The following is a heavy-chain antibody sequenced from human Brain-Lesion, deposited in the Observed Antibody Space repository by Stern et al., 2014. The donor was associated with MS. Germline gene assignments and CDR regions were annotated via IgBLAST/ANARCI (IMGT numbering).Heavy chain of an antibody. Sequence: EVQLLESEGGLVQPGGSLRLSCAASGFTVSNYYMSWVRQAPGKGLEWVSIIYTSGKTYYADSVRGRFVISRDKSKSTLYLQMDSLRPEDTAVYYCARDRVTTVTTYYFDSWGQGTRVTVSS. CDR3: ARDRVTTVTTYYFDS. J-gene: IGHJ4*02. D-gene: IGHD4-17*01. V-gene: IGHV3-66*02. CDR1: GFTVSNYY. CDR2: IYTSGKT.